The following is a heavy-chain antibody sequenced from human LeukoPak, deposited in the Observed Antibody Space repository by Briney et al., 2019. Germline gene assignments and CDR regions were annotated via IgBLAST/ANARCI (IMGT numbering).Heavy chain of an antibody. CDR2: MYLSGTT. CDR1: GDSINSLDL. Sequence: SETLSRTCTISGDSINSLDLWSWVRQPPGKGMVWIGEMYLSGTTHSNPSVKSRVTISIDKSKNQFFLNLSSVTAADTAVYYCAGLVGRYSSGLYYYYFDYWGQGTLVTVSS. J-gene: IGHJ4*02. D-gene: IGHD3-22*01. CDR3: AGLVGRYSSGLYYYYFDY. V-gene: IGHV4-4*02.